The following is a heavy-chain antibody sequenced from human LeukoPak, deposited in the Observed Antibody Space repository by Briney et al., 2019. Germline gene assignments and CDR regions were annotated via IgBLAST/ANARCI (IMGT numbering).Heavy chain of an antibody. CDR3: ARVYYSSSYDYRYFDL. D-gene: IGHD6-13*01. CDR2: IFYSGST. V-gene: IGHV4-59*01. CDR1: GGSISSYY. Sequence: PSETLSLTCTISGGSISSYYWSWVRQPPGKGLEWIGYIFYSGSTNYNPSLESRVTILVDTSKNQFSLRLSSVTAADTAVYYCARVYYSSSYDYRYFDLWGRGTLVTVSS. J-gene: IGHJ2*01.